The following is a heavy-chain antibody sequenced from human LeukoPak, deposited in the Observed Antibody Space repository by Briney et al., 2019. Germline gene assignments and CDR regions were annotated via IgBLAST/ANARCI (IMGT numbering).Heavy chain of an antibody. J-gene: IGHJ4*02. CDR1: GFTFSNYP. D-gene: IGHD2-15*01. CDR3: ATVRHCSDSSCSGVLDY. Sequence: GGSLRPSCAASGFTFSNYPMHWVRQAPGKGLEWVAVISFDGSNKYYADSVKGRFTISRDTSRNTLNLQMNSLRAEDTAVYYCATVRHCSDSSCSGVLDYWGQGTLVIVSS. V-gene: IGHV3-30*04. CDR2: ISFDGSNK.